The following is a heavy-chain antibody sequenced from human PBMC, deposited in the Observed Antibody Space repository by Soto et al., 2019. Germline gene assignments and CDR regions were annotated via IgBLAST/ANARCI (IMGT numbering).Heavy chain of an antibody. Sequence: GGSLRLSCTASGFTFGDYAMSWVRQAPGKGLEWVGFIRSKAYGGTTEYAATVKGRITISRDDSKSIAYLQMNSLKTEDTAVYYCTRTFYGSGWYQPLFDYWGQGTLVTVSS. V-gene: IGHV3-49*04. CDR1: GFTFGDYA. D-gene: IGHD6-19*01. CDR3: TRTFYGSGWYQPLFDY. J-gene: IGHJ4*02. CDR2: IRSKAYGGTT.